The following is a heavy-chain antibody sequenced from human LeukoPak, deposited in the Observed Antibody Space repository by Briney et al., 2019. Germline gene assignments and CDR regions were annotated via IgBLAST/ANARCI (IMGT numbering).Heavy chain of an antibody. J-gene: IGHJ4*02. CDR1: GFTFLNYA. V-gene: IGHV3-23*01. Sequence: GGSLRLPCEASGFTFLNYAMSWVRQAPGKGLQWVSGISGRDDTTYYTDSPEGSTYYTNSAEGRFTISRDNSKNTVYLQIDSLGVEDTAVYYCAKCMSATGVCLNFDSWGQGILVTVSS. D-gene: IGHD2-21*02. CDR2: ISGRDDTTYYTDSPEGST. CDR3: AKCMSATGVCLNFDS.